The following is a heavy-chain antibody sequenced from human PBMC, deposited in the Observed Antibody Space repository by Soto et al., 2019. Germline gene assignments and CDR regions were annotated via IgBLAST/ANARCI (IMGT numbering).Heavy chain of an antibody. D-gene: IGHD6-19*01. Sequence: SGTLSLTCTVSGGSICSYYWGGILQPPGKGLEWIGYIYYSGRNNYNPSLKSRVTISVDTSKNQFSLRLSSVTAADTAVYYCARDPVAGDDAFDIWGQGTMVTVSS. V-gene: IGHV4-59*01. CDR3: ARDPVAGDDAFDI. CDR1: GGSICSYY. CDR2: IYYSGRN. J-gene: IGHJ3*02.